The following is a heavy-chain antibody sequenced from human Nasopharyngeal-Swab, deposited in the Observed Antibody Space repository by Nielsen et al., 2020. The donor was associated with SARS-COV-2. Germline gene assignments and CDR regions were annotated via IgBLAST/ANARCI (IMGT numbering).Heavy chain of an antibody. CDR3: ARNHNWGGDAFDL. J-gene: IGHJ3*01. CDR1: GGSISNYY. D-gene: IGHD1-1*01. V-gene: IGHV4-59*08. CDR2: IYYSGTT. Sequence: SETLSLTCTLSGGSISNYYWSWIRQPPGKGLEWVGYIYYSGTTNYNPSLESRVTISIDMSKNQFSLKLYSVTAADTAVYYSARNHNWGGDAFDLWGQGTMVTVSS.